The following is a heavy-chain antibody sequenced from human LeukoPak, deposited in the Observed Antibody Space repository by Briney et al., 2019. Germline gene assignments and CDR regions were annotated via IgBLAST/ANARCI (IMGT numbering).Heavy chain of an antibody. D-gene: IGHD5-12*01. J-gene: IGHJ6*03. CDR1: GFTFDDYN. CDR2: ITWNGDST. V-gene: IGHV3-43*01. CDR3: AKDKWLRGYYYYYMDV. Sequence: GGSLRLSCAASGFTFDDYNMHWVRQAPGKGLEWVSLITWNGDSTYYADSVEGRFTISRDNSKNSLYLQMNSLRAGDTALYYCAKDKWLRGYYYYYMDVWGKGTTVTVSS.